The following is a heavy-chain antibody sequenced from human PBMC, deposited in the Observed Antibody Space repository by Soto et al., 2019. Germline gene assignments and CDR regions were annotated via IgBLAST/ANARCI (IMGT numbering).Heavy chain of an antibody. D-gene: IGHD3-22*01. J-gene: IGHJ4*02. V-gene: IGHV4-31*03. CDR1: GGSISSGGYY. CDR3: ARESLNDSSGYYLDY. CDR2: IYYSGST. Sequence: SETLSLTCTVSGGSISSGGYYWSWIRQHPGKGLEWIGYIYYSGSTYYNPSLKSRVTISVDTSKNQFSLKLSSVTAADTAVYYCARESLNDSSGYYLDYWGQGTLVPVSS.